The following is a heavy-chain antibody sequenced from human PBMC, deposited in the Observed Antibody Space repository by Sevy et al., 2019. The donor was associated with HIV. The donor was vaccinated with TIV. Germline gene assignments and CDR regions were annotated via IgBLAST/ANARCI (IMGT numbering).Heavy chain of an antibody. V-gene: IGHV3-21*01. Sequence: GGSLRLSCAASGFTFSTYNMNWVRQAPGKGLEWVSSITYSGNNIYYADSVKGRFTISRDNAKNSLYLQMNSLRAEDTAVYFCARDRRTLNYYGSSGYNYYFDYWGQGTLVTVSS. CDR3: ARDRRTLNYYGSSGYNYYFDY. CDR1: GFTFSTYN. CDR2: ITYSGNNI. D-gene: IGHD3-22*01. J-gene: IGHJ4*02.